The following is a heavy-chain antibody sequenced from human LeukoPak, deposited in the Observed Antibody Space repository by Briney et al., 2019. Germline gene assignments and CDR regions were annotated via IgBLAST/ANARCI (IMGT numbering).Heavy chain of an antibody. J-gene: IGHJ5*02. Sequence: ASVKVSCKASGYTFTSYGISWVRQAPGQGLEWMGWISAYNGNTNYAQKLQGRVTMTTDTSTSTAYMELRSLRSDDTAVYYCARDPSITMVRGVISWFDPWGQGTLVTVSS. V-gene: IGHV1-18*01. D-gene: IGHD3-10*01. CDR2: ISAYNGNT. CDR1: GYTFTSYG. CDR3: ARDPSITMVRGVISWFDP.